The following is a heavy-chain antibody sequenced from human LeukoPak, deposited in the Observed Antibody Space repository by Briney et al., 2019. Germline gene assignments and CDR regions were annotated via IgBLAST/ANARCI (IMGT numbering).Heavy chain of an antibody. D-gene: IGHD6-19*01. CDR2: INPNSGGT. CDR3: ARVASIAVAGTDFDY. J-gene: IGHJ4*02. Sequence: ASVKVSCKASGFTFTGYYMHWVRQAPGQGLEWMGWINPNSGGTNYAQKFQGRVTMTRDTSISTAYMELSRLRSDDTAVYYCARVASIAVAGTDFDYWGQGTLVTVSS. CDR1: GFTFTGYY. V-gene: IGHV1-2*02.